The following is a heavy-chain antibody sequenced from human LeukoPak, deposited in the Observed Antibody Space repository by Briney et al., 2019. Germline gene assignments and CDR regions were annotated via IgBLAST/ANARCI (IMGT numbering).Heavy chain of an antibody. V-gene: IGHV1-69*04. CDR1: GGTFSSYA. CDR3: AGGYCSGGSCPNWFDP. CDR2: IIPILGIA. Sequence: SVEVSCKASGGTFSSYAISWVRQAPGQGLEWMGRIIPILGIANYAQKFQGRVTITADKSTSTAYMELSSLRSEDTAVYYCAGGYCSGGSCPNWFDPWGQGTLVTVSS. J-gene: IGHJ5*02. D-gene: IGHD2-15*01.